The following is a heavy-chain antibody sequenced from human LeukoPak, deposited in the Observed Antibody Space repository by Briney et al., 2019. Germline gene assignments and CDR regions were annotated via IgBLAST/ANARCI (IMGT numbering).Heavy chain of an antibody. V-gene: IGHV3-48*04. CDR1: GFTLSSYS. Sequence: GGSLRLSCAASGFTLSSYSMNWVRQAPGKGLEWLSYISSTGTNIYYADSVKGRFTISRDNAKNSLYLQMNSLGAADTALYYCARDPPYSGHYFDYWGQGTLVTVAS. D-gene: IGHD1-26*01. CDR3: ARDPPYSGHYFDY. CDR2: ISSTGTNI. J-gene: IGHJ4*02.